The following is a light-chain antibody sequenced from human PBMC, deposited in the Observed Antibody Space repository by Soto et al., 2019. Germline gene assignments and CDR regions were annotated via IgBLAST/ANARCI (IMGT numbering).Light chain of an antibody. CDR3: QQYNNWPST. J-gene: IGKJ1*01. V-gene: IGKV1-5*01. CDR2: DAS. CDR1: QTISRW. Sequence: DIQLTQTPSTFPATVGDEVTITSPARQTISRWLAWYQQKPGRAPKLLIYDASTLESGVPSRFSGSGSETEFTLTISNLQSEDFVVYYCQQYNNWPSTFGQGTKVDI.